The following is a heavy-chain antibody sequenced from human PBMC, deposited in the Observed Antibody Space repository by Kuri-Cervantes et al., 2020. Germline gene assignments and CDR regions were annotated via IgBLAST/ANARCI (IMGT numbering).Heavy chain of an antibody. J-gene: IGHJ3*02. Sequence: SETLSLTCTVSGGSISSYSWSWIRQPPGKGLESIGYIYYTGSTSYKPSLKSRVTISVDTSKNQFSLKLSSVTAADTAVYYCARAYYDSSGYHAFDIWGQGTMVTVSS. D-gene: IGHD3-22*01. CDR1: GGSISSYS. CDR2: IYYTGST. CDR3: ARAYYDSSGYHAFDI. V-gene: IGHV4-59*12.